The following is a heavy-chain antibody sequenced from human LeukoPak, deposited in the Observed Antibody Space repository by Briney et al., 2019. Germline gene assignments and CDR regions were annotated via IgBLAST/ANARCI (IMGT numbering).Heavy chain of an antibody. V-gene: IGHV3-30*01. CDR1: GFTFSSYA. CDR2: MSYDGSNK. D-gene: IGHD6-13*01. CDR3: ARLAAAGPIFDY. Sequence: PGRSLRLSCAASGFTFSSYAMHWVRQAPGKGLGWVAVMSYDGSNKYYADSVKGRFTISRDNSKNTLYLQMNSLRAEDTAVYYCARLAAAGPIFDYWGQGTLVTVSS. J-gene: IGHJ4*02.